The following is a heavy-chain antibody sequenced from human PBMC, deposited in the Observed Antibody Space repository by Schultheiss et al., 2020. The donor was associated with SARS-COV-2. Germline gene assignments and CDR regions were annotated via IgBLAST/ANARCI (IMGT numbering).Heavy chain of an antibody. Sequence: SQTLSLTCTVSGGSISSYYWSWIRQPPGKGLEWIGYIYYSGSTYYNPSLKSLVTISVDTSKNQFSLKLSSVTAADTAVYYCTVGALDSSGYFGDAFDIWGQGTMVTVSS. D-gene: IGHD3-22*01. CDR2: IYYSGST. V-gene: IGHV4-59*12. CDR3: TVGALDSSGYFGDAFDI. J-gene: IGHJ3*02. CDR1: GGSISSYY.